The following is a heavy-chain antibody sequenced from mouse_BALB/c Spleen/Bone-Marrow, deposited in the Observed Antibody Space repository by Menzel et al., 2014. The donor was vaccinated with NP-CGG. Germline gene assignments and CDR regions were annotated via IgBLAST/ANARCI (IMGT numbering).Heavy chain of an antibody. J-gene: IGHJ3*01. CDR2: IDPANGNT. V-gene: IGHV14-3*02. D-gene: IGHD1-1*02. Sequence: EVQRVESGAELVKPGASVKLSCTASGFNIKDTYMHWVKQRPEQGLEWIGRIDPANGNTKYDPKFQGKATITADTSSNTAYLQLSSLTSEDTAVYYCARGWGAYWGQGTLDTVSA. CDR1: GFNIKDTY. CDR3: ARGWGAY.